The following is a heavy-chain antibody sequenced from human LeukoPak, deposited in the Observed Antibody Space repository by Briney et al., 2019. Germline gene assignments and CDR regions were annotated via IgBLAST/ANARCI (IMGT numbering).Heavy chain of an antibody. V-gene: IGHV4-61*08. CDR2: IYYSGST. D-gene: IGHD3-22*01. CDR3: ASTYYDSTRSAFDI. Sequence: TSETLSLTCTVSGGSISSGDYYWSWIRQPPGKGLEWIGYIYYSGSTNYNPSLKSRVTISVDTSKNQFSLKLSSVTAADTAVYYCASTYYDSTRSAFDIWGQGTMVTVSS. J-gene: IGHJ3*02. CDR1: GGSISSGDYY.